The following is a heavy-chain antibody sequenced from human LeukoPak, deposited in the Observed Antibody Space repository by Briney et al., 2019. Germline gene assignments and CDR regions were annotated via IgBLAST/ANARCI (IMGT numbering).Heavy chain of an antibody. CDR2: ISGSGGST. CDR3: AKDLSSSWYPSPWFDP. V-gene: IGHV3-23*01. J-gene: IGHJ5*02. CDR1: GFTFSSYA. Sequence: GGSLRLSCAASGFTFSSYAMSWVRQAPGKGLEWFSAISGSGGSTYYAESVKGRFTIPRDNSKNTLYLQMNSLRAEDTAVYYCAKDLSSSWYPSPWFDPWGQGTLVTVSS. D-gene: IGHD6-13*01.